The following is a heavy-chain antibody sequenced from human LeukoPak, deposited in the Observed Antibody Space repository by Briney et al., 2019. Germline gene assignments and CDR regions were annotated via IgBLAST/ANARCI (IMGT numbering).Heavy chain of an antibody. D-gene: IGHD2/OR15-2a*01. J-gene: IGHJ4*02. Sequence: GGSLRLSCAASGFTFSDYWMSWVRQAPGKGLEWVANIKQDGSEKHYVDSVKGRFTISRDNAKNSLYLQMNSLRAEDTAVYYCARSPNYYFPYYFDYWGQGTLVTVSS. CDR3: ARSPNYYFPYYFDY. V-gene: IGHV3-7*01. CDR1: GFTFSDYW. CDR2: IKQDGSEK.